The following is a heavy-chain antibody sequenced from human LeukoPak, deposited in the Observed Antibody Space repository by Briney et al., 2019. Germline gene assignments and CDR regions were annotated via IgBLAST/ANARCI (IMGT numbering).Heavy chain of an antibody. V-gene: IGHV4-4*07. J-gene: IGHJ4*02. D-gene: IGHD1-1*01. CDR2: IYTSGST. CDR3: ARVRTTGTSKYFDY. CDR1: GGSISSYY. Sequence: SETLSLTCTVSGGSISSYYWSWIRQPAGKGLEWIGRIYTSGSTNYNPSLKSRVTMSVDTSKNQFSLKLSSVTAADTAVYYCARVRTTGTSKYFDYWGQGALVTVSS.